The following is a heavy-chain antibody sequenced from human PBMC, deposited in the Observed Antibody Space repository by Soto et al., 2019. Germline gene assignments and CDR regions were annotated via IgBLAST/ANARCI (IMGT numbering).Heavy chain of an antibody. CDR2: IIPIFGIP. V-gene: IGHV1-69*08. J-gene: IGHJ6*02. Sequence: QVQLVQSGAEVKKPGSSVKVSCKASGGTFSRYSITWVRQAPGHGLEWIGRIIPIFGIPTYAQKFQGRVTITADECTSPAYMELSSLRSDDTAVYYCAREDRDRETGLVPAAIDGMDVWGQGTTVTVSS. D-gene: IGHD2-2*01. CDR1: GGTFSRYS. CDR3: AREDRDRETGLVPAAIDGMDV.